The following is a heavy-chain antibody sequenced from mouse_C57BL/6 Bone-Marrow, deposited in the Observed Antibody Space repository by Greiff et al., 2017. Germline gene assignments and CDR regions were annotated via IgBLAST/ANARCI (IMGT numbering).Heavy chain of an antibody. D-gene: IGHD1-1*01. CDR2: IYPGDGDT. V-gene: IGHV1-80*01. J-gene: IGHJ3*01. CDR3: NHYYGSSYGAY. CDR1: VYAFSSYW. Sequence: VQLVESGAELVKPGASVKISCKASVYAFSSYWMNWVKQRPGKGLEWIGQIYPGDGDTNYNGKFKGKATLTADKSSSTAYLQLSSLTSEDTAVYYCNHYYGSSYGAYWGQGTLVTGSA.